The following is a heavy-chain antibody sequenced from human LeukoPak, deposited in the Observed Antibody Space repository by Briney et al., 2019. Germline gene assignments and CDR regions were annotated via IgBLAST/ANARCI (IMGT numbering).Heavy chain of an antibody. CDR2: INPNSGGT. V-gene: IGHV1-2*02. CDR3: ARVSSGWYHNWFDP. D-gene: IGHD6-19*01. Sequence: ASVKVSCKASGYTSTGYYMHWVRQAPGQGLEWMGWINPNSGGTNYAQKFQGRVTMTRDTSISTAYMELSRLRSDDTAVYYCARVSSGWYHNWFDPWGQGTLVTVSS. J-gene: IGHJ5*02. CDR1: GYTSTGYY.